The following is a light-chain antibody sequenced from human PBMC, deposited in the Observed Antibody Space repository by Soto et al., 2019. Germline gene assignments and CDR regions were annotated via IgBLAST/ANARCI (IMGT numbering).Light chain of an antibody. CDR2: GAS. CDR1: QSVSSSY. CDR3: QQYGSSPRFT. J-gene: IGKJ3*01. V-gene: IGKV3-20*01. Sequence: EIVLTQSPGTLSLSPGERATLSCRASQSVSSSYLAWYQQKPGQAPRLLIYGASSRATGIPDRFSGSGSGPDFALNISRLEHEDFEVYYCQQYGSSPRFTFGPGTKVDIK.